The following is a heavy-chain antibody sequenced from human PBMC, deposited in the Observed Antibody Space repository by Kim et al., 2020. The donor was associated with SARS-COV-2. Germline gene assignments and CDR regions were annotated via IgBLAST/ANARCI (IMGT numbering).Heavy chain of an antibody. Sequence: ADSRKGRLTISRDNSKNTLYLQMNSLGAEDTAVYYCAKDRVPAAIYYFCYWGQGTLVTVSS. V-gene: IGHV3-23*01. D-gene: IGHD2-2*01. CDR3: AKDRVPAAIYYFCY. J-gene: IGHJ4*02.